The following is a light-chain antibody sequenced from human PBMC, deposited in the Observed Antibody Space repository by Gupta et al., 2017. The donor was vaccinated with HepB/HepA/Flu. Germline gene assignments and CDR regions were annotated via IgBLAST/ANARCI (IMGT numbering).Light chain of an antibody. V-gene: IGKV2-28*01. CDR1: QSLLHSNGNTY. J-gene: IGKJ4*01. CDR3: MQYLQGLT. Sequence: DIVMTQSPLSLPVTPGEPASISCRSSQSLLHSNGNTYLDWYLQKPGQSPPLLVYLGSKRASGVADRFSGSGSGTDFTLKSSRVEDEGVGVYYGMQYLQGLTCGGGTXVEIK. CDR2: LGS.